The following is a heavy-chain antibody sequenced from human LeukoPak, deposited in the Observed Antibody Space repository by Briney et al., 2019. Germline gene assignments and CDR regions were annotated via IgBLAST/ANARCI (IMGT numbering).Heavy chain of an antibody. CDR1: GDSVSSNTSA. Sequence: SQTLSLTCAISGDSVSSNTSAWNWIRQSPSRGLEWLGRTYYRSKWYNDYAVSMKSRITVNPDTSKNPFYLQLNSVTPEETSVYYCAREYRYAIDYWGQGTLVTVSS. V-gene: IGHV6-1*01. CDR3: AREYRYAIDY. J-gene: IGHJ4*02. D-gene: IGHD5-18*01. CDR2: TYYRSKWYN.